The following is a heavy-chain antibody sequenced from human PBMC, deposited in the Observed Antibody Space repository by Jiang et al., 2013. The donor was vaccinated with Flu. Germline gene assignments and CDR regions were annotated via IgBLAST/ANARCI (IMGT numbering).Heavy chain of an antibody. CDR1: GGSISSSSYY. CDR3: ARRPPQYSSSWYGWFDP. V-gene: IGHV4-39*01. J-gene: IGHJ5*02. Sequence: GLVKPSETLSLTCTVSGGSISSSSYYWGWIRQPPGKGLEWIGSIYYSGSTYYNPSLKSRVTISVDTSKNQFSLKLSSVTAADTAVYYCARRPPQYSSSWYGWFDPWGQGTLVTVSS. D-gene: IGHD6-13*01. CDR2: IYYSGST.